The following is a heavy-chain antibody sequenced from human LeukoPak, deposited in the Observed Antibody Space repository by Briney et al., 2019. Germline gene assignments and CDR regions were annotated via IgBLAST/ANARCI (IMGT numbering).Heavy chain of an antibody. CDR2: INPNSGGT. Sequence: GASVKVSCKASGYTFTGYYMHWVRQAPGQGLEWMGWINPNSGGTNYPQKFQGRVTMTRDTSISTAYMELSRLRSDDTAVYYCARDRSTMVRGNPTYYYYYMDVWGKGTTVTISS. CDR3: ARDRSTMVRGNPTYYYYYMDV. CDR1: GYTFTGYY. V-gene: IGHV1-2*02. D-gene: IGHD3-10*01. J-gene: IGHJ6*03.